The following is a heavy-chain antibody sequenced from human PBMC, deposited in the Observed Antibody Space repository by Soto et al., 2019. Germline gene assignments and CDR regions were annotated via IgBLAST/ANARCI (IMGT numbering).Heavy chain of an antibody. CDR2: ISYDGSNK. D-gene: IGHD5-12*01. V-gene: IGHV3-30-3*01. Sequence: PGGSLRLSCAASGFTFSSYAMHWVRQAPGKGLEWVAVISYDGSNKYYADSVKGRFTISRDNSKNTLYLQMNSLRAEDTAVYYCARGGYSGYHPDYWGQGTLVTVSS. CDR3: ARGGYSGYHPDY. J-gene: IGHJ4*02. CDR1: GFTFSSYA.